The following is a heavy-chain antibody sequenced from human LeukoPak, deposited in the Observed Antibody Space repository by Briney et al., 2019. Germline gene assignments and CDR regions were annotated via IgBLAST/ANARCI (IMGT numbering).Heavy chain of an antibody. CDR2: IRYDGSNK. Sequence: GGSLRLSCAASGFTFSSYGMHWVRQAPGKGLEWVAFIRYDGSNKYYADSVKGRFTISRDNSKNTLYLQMNSLRAEDTAAYYCAKDGVLKVDTAILWGQGTLVTASS. D-gene: IGHD5-18*01. CDR1: GFTFSSYG. J-gene: IGHJ4*02. CDR3: AKDGVLKVDTAIL. V-gene: IGHV3-30*02.